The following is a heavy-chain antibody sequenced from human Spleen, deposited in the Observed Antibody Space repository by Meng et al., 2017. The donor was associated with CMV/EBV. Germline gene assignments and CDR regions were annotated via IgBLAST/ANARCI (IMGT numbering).Heavy chain of an antibody. CDR1: IFSTYG. J-gene: IGHJ4*02. CDR3: ARGGAPPTYMEWIPAFDY. V-gene: IGHV1-18*04. CDR2: ISAYTGDT. Sequence: IFSTYGFSWVRQAPGQGLEWMGWISAYTGDTNYAQNFRGRVTMTTDASTSTAYMELRSLSSDDTAVYYCARGGAPPTYMEWIPAFDYWGQGILVTVSS. D-gene: IGHD3-3*01.